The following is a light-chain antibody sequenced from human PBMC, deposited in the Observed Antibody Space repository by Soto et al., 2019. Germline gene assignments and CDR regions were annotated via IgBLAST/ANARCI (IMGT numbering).Light chain of an antibody. CDR2: EVS. CDR1: SSDVGGYNY. J-gene: IGLJ1*01. V-gene: IGLV2-8*01. Sequence: QSVLTQPPSASGSPGQSVTFSCTGTSSDVGGYNYVSWYQQHPGKAPKLMIYEVSKRPSGVPDRFSGSKSGNTASLTVSGLQAEDEADYYCSSYAGSNNFGVFGTGTKVTVL. CDR3: SSYAGSNNFGV.